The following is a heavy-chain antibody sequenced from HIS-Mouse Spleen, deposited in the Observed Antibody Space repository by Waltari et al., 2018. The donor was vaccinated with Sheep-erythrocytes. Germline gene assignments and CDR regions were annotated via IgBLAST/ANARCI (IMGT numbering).Heavy chain of an antibody. CDR1: GYSFTSYW. CDR3: ARLFYVDIVATTLFDY. V-gene: IGHV5-51*01. Sequence: EVQLVQSGAEVKKPGESLKISCKGSGYSFTSYWFGWVRQMPGQGPAWRGCIYPGDSDTRYSPSFQGQVTLSADKSISTAYLQWSSLKASDTAMYYCARLFYVDIVATTLFDYWGQGTLVTVSS. J-gene: IGHJ4*02. CDR2: IYPGDSDT. D-gene: IGHD5-12*01.